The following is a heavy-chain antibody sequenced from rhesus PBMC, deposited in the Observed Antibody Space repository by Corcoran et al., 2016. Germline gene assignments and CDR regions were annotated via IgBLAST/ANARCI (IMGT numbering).Heavy chain of an antibody. J-gene: IGHJ6*01. Sequence: EVQLVESGGGLAKPGGSLRLSCAASGFTFSSYWMSWVRQAPGKGLEWVSYISNGGGSTYYADAVKGRFTISRDNSKNTLSLQMNSLRAEDMAVYYCAKDREWLLHRGGVDSWGQGVVVTVSS. D-gene: IGHD3-28*01. V-gene: IGHV3S25*01. CDR3: AKDREWLLHRGGVDS. CDR2: ISNGGGST. CDR1: GFTFSSYW.